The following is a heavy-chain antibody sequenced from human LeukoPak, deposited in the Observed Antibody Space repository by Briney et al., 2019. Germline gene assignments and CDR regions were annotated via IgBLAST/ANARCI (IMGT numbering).Heavy chain of an antibody. CDR1: GYIFTDYY. Sequence: ASVKVSCKASGYIFTDYYMHWVRQAPGQGLEWMGWINPKSDGTKYAQNFQGRVTMTWDTSISTAYMEVSRLTSDDTAMFYCARDPPGTTAFDIWGQGTMVTVSS. D-gene: IGHD1-1*01. J-gene: IGHJ3*02. V-gene: IGHV1-2*02. CDR2: INPKSDGT. CDR3: ARDPPGTTAFDI.